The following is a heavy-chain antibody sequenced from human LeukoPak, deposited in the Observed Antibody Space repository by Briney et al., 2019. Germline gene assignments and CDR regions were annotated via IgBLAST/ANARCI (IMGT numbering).Heavy chain of an antibody. D-gene: IGHD3-10*02. CDR2: ISSSGSTI. J-gene: IGHJ6*04. CDR3: AELGITMIGGV. Sequence: AGGSLRLSCAASGFTFSSYEMNWVRQAPGKGLEWVSYISSSGSTIYYADSVKRRFTISGDNAKNSLYLQMNSLRAEDTAVYYCAELGITMIGGVWGKGTTVTISS. CDR1: GFTFSSYE. V-gene: IGHV3-48*03.